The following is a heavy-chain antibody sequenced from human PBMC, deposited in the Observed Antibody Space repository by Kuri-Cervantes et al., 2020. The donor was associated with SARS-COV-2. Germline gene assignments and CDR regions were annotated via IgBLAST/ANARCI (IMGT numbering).Heavy chain of an antibody. Sequence: SVKVSCKASGGTFSSYAISWVRQAPGQGLEWMGGSIPIFGTANYAQKFQGRVTITADESTSTAYMELSSLRSEDTAVYYCARGVGGTMVRGVTITNWLDPWGQGTLVTVSS. CDR1: GGTFSSYA. J-gene: IGHJ5*02. CDR3: ARGVGGTMVRGVTITNWLDP. CDR2: SIPIFGTA. D-gene: IGHD3-10*01. V-gene: IGHV1-69*13.